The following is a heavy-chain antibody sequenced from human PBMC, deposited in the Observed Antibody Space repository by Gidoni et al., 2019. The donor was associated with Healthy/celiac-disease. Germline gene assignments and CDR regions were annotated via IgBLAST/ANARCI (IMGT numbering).Heavy chain of an antibody. CDR2: IYYSGST. J-gene: IGHJ4*02. CDR1: GGSISSSSYY. Sequence: QLQLQESGPGLVTPAETLSLTCTVPGGSISSSSYYWGWIRQPPGKGLEWIGSIYYSGSTYYNPSLKSRVTISVDTSKNQFSLKLSSVTAADTAVYYCARLWYSSGWLKSYYFDYWGQGTLVTVSS. V-gene: IGHV4-39*01. D-gene: IGHD6-19*01. CDR3: ARLWYSSGWLKSYYFDY.